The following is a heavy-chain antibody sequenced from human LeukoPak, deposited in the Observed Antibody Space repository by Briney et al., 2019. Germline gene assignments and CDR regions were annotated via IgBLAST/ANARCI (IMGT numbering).Heavy chain of an antibody. Sequence: SSETLSLTCTVPGGSISGYYWSWIRQPPGKGMGWVASIYYSGTTNYNPSLKGRVTVSVDTSKNQFSLRLTAADTAVYYCARHGIVGAKIAFDIWGQGTMVTVSS. V-gene: IGHV4-59*08. CDR3: ARHGIVGAKIAFDI. J-gene: IGHJ3*02. CDR1: GGSISGYY. D-gene: IGHD1-26*01. CDR2: IYYSGTT.